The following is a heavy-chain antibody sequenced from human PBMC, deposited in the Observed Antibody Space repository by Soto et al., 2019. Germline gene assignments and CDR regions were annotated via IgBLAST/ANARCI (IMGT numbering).Heavy chain of an antibody. Sequence: ASVKVSCKASGYTFSSYGISWVRQAPGQGLEWMGWISAYNGNTNYAQKFQGRVTMTTDTSTSTAYVELRSLRSEDTAVYYCASRCSGGSCYENWFDPWGQGTLVTVSS. V-gene: IGHV1-18*01. J-gene: IGHJ5*02. CDR3: ASRCSGGSCYENWFDP. CDR2: ISAYNGNT. D-gene: IGHD2-15*01. CDR1: GYTFSSYG.